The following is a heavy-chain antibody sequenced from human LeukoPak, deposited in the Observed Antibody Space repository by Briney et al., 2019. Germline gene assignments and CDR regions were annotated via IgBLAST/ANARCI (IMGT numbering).Heavy chain of an antibody. CDR1: GFTFSSNY. J-gene: IGHJ4*02. D-gene: IGHD5-18*01. CDR2: IYSGGST. Sequence: GGSLRLSCAASGFTFSSNYMSWVRQAPGKGLEWVSVIYSGGSTYYADSVKGRFTISRDNAKNSLYLQMDSLRAEDTAVYYCAPEDTAMVEHLDFDYWGQGTLVTVSS. V-gene: IGHV3-66*01. CDR3: APEDTAMVEHLDFDY.